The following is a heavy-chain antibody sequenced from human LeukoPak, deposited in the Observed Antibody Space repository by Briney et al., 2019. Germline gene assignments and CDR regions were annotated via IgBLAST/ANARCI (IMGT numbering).Heavy chain of an antibody. J-gene: IGHJ6*03. V-gene: IGHV3-23*01. CDR3: AKVGGNSGSYFGDYYYYYMDV. D-gene: IGHD1-26*01. CDR2: ISGSDGST. Sequence: SGGSLRLSCAASGFTFMTYWMSWVRQSPGKGLEWVSAISGSDGSTYYADSVKGRFTISRDNSKNTLYLQMNSLRAEDTAVYYCAKVGGNSGSYFGDYYYYYMDVWGKGTTVTISS. CDR1: GFTFMTYW.